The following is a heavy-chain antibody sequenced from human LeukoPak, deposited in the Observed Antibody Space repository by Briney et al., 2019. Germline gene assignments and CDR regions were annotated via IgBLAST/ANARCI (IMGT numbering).Heavy chain of an antibody. CDR1: GGSISSYY. J-gene: IGHJ4*02. CDR3: ARENSGSYREFDY. Sequence: SETLSLTCTVSGGSISSYYWSWIRQPAGKGLEWSGRIYTSGSTNYNASLKSRVSMSVDTSKNQFSLKLSSVTAADTAVFYCARENSGSYREFDYWGQGTLVTVSS. V-gene: IGHV4-4*07. D-gene: IGHD1-26*01. CDR2: IYTSGST.